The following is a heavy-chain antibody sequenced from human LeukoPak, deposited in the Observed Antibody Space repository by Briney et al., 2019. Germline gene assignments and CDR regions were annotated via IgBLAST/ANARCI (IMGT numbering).Heavy chain of an antibody. CDR2: IYYSGST. D-gene: IGHD3-3*01. V-gene: IGHV4-59*12. CDR3: ARSFGVGFLEWLTYFDY. Sequence: SETLSLTCTVSGGSISSYYWSWIRQPPGKGLEWIGYIYYSGSTNYNPSLKSRVTISVDRSKNQFSLKLSSVTAADTAVYYCARSFGVGFLEWLTYFDYWGQGTLVTVSS. J-gene: IGHJ4*02. CDR1: GGSISSYY.